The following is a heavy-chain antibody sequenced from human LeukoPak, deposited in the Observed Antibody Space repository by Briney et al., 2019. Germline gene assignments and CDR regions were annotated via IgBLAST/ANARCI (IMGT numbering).Heavy chain of an antibody. D-gene: IGHD4-17*01. V-gene: IGHV5-51*01. J-gene: IGHJ1*01. CDR1: GYSFTSYW. CDR2: IYPGDSDT. CDR3: ARLTTVTRAIQH. Sequence: GESLKISCKGSGYSFTSYWIGWVRQMPGKGLEWMGIIYPGDSDTRYSPSFQGQVTISADKSISTASLQWTSLKASAPALYYCARLTTVTRAIQHWGQGTLVTVSS.